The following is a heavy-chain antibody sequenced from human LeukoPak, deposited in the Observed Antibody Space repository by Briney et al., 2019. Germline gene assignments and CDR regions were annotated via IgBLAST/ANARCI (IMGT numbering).Heavy chain of an antibody. D-gene: IGHD5-12*01. CDR1: GGSISSSDYY. V-gene: IGHV4-39*01. J-gene: IGHJ4*02. Sequence: SETLSLTCTVSGGSISSSDYYWGWIRQPPGKGLEWIGTIYYSGSTYYNPSLKSRVTIFVDTSKNQSSLKLNSVTAADTAVYYCARHTRGPDYWGQGALVTVSS. CDR2: IYYSGST. CDR3: ARHTRGPDY.